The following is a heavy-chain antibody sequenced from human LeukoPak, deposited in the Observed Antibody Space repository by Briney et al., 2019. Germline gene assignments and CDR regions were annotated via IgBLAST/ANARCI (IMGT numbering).Heavy chain of an antibody. V-gene: IGHV3-21*01. CDR1: GFTFSSYS. Sequence: GGSLRLSCAASGFTFSSYSMNWVRQAPGKGLEWVSSISSSSSYIYYADSVKGRFTISRDNAKNSLYLQMTSLRVEDTALYYCAKERDLLRATYYFDCWGQGTLVTVSS. D-gene: IGHD2-15*01. CDR2: ISSSSSYI. CDR3: AKERDLLRATYYFDC. J-gene: IGHJ4*02.